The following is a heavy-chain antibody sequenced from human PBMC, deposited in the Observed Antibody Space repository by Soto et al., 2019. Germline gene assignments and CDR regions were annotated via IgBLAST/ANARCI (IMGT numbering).Heavy chain of an antibody. CDR3: AAGRGNPSTGPLDY. CDR1: GASLTGGDSY. Sequence: QVQLQESGPGLVTPSQTLSVTCTVSGASLTGGDSYWTWIRQPPGKGLEWLGSILPTGTAFYNPSLRGRLSIPIDSSTKPFSLPLTSVTAADAAVYYCAAGRGNPSTGPLDYWGQGALVAVSS. V-gene: IGHV4-30-4*01. D-gene: IGHD2-2*01. CDR2: ILPTGTA. J-gene: IGHJ4*02.